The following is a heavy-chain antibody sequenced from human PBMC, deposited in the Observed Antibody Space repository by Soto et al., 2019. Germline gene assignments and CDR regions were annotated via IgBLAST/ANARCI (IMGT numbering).Heavy chain of an antibody. CDR3: ARGQVVAAQH. V-gene: IGHV4-30-2*01. D-gene: IGHD2-15*01. CDR2: IYHSGST. CDR1: GGSISSGGYS. J-gene: IGHJ4*02. Sequence: QLQLQESGSGLVKPSQTLSLTCAVSGGSISSGGYSWSWIRQPPGKGLEWIGYIYHSGSTYYNPSLKSRVTISGGRSKNQFSLKPSSVAAADTAVYYCARGQVVAAQHWGQGTLVTVSS.